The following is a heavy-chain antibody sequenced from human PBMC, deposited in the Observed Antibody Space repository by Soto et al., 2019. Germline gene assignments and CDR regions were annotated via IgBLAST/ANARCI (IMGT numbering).Heavy chain of an antibody. D-gene: IGHD3-22*01. CDR3: ARDKGPYYYGSSGYYYFDY. J-gene: IGHJ4*02. CDR2: SMPIFGTA. CDR1: GGTFSSYA. Sequence: QVQLVQSGAEVKKPGSSVKVSCKASGGTFSSYAISWVRQAPGQGLECMGGSMPIFGTANYAQKFQGRVTITADESTSTAYMERSSLRSEYTAMYYCARDKGPYYYGSSGYYYFDYWGQGTLVTVSS. V-gene: IGHV1-69*01.